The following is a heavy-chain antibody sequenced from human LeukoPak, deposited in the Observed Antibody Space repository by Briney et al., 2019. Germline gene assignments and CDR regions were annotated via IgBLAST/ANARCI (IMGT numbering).Heavy chain of an antibody. CDR2: IYYSGST. D-gene: IGHD6-13*01. J-gene: IGHJ6*03. Sequence: SETLSLTCTVSGGSISSSSYYWGWIRQPPGKGLEWIGSIYYSGSTYYNPSLKSRVTISVDTSKNQFSLKLSSVTAADTAVYYCARHFRQQLPFYYYYYMDVWGKGTTVTVSS. CDR1: GGSISSSSYY. V-gene: IGHV4-39*01. CDR3: ARHFRQQLPFYYYYYMDV.